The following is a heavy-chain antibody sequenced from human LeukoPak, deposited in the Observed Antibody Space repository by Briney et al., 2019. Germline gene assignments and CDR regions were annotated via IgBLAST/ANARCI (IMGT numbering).Heavy chain of an antibody. Sequence: ASETLSLTCAVSGGSISSGGYSWSWIRQPPGKGLEWIGYIYYSGSTYYNPSLKSRVTISVDTSKNQFSLKLSSVTAADTAVYYCARAPRYDPTTFDYWGQGTLVTVSS. J-gene: IGHJ4*02. V-gene: IGHV4-30-4*07. CDR1: GGSISSGGYS. CDR2: IYYSGST. CDR3: ARAPRYDPTTFDY. D-gene: IGHD5-12*01.